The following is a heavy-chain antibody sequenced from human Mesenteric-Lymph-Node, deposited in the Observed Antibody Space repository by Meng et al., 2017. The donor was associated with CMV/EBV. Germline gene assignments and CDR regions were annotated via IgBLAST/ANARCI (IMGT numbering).Heavy chain of an antibody. V-gene: IGHV2-5*01. D-gene: IGHD3-3*01. CDR1: GFARGSSAEG. CDR3: APLLRFLEWSWGFDP. Sequence: GFARGSSAEGVGWIRRAAGEALGWLGHIYWNDDRRYSPSLKTRVTITKNSSKSQVVLTMTNMDPVDTATYYCAPLLRFLEWSWGFDPWGQGTLVTVSS. J-gene: IGHJ5*02. CDR2: IYWNDDR.